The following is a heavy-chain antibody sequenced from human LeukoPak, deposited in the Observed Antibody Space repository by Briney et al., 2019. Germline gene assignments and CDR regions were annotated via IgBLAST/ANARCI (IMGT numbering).Heavy chain of an antibody. CDR1: GFTFSSYA. Sequence: GGSLRLSCAACGFTFSSYAMSGVRQARAKGLEGVSAISGSGGSTYYADSVKGRFTISRDNSKNTLYLQMNSLRAEDTAVYYCAKVSPTYYYDSSGYQPIDYWGQGTLVTVSS. D-gene: IGHD3-22*01. CDR2: ISGSGGST. CDR3: AKVSPTYYYDSSGYQPIDY. J-gene: IGHJ4*02. V-gene: IGHV3-23*01.